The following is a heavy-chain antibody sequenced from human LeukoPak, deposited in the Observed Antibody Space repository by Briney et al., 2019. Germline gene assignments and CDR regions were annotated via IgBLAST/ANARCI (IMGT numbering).Heavy chain of an antibody. J-gene: IGHJ4*02. CDR2: ISWNSGSI. D-gene: IGHD3-10*01. CDR1: GFTFDDYA. CDR3: AKAAGG. V-gene: IGHV3-9*01. Sequence: GGSLRLSCAASGFTFDDYAMRWVRQAPGKGLEWVSGISWNSGSIGYADSVKGRFTISRDNAKNSLYLQMNSLRAEDTALYYCAKAAGGWGQGTLVTVSS.